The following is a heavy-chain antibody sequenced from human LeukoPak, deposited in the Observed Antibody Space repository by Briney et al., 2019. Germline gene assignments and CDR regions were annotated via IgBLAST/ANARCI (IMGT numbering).Heavy chain of an antibody. Sequence: SVKVSCKASGGTFSSYAISWVRQAPGQGLEWMGGIIPIFGTANYAQKFQGRVTITADESTSTAYMELSSLRSDDTAVYYCATGGGVDYYDSSGYYPADYWGQGTMVTVSS. CDR3: ATGGGVDYYDSSGYYPADY. D-gene: IGHD3-22*01. J-gene: IGHJ3*01. CDR2: IIPIFGTA. V-gene: IGHV1-69*13. CDR1: GGTFSSYA.